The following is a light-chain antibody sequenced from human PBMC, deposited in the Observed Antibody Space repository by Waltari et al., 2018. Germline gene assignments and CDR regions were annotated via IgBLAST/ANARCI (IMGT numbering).Light chain of an antibody. CDR3: ETWDSRTLGV. V-gene: IGLV4-60*03. CDR2: VEGSGTY. J-gene: IGLJ3*02. Sequence: QPVLTQASSASASLGSSVNLTCTLSSGHNSYILACHQQQPGKAPRYLMKVEGSGTYNKGTGVSDRFSGSSSGADRYLTISNLQSENEADYYCETWDSRTLGVFGGGTKLTVL. CDR1: SGHNSYI.